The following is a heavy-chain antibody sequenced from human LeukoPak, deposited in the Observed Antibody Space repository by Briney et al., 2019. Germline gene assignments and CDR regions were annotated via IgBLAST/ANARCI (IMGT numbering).Heavy chain of an antibody. J-gene: IGHJ5*02. D-gene: IGHD6-13*01. CDR2: MNPNSGNT. CDR3: ARRVPFVGRVLGFDP. V-gene: IGHV1-8*01. CDR1: GYTFTSYD. Sequence: ASVTVSCKASGYTFTSYDFNWVRQPTGQGLEWMGWMNPNSGNTGYAQKFQGRVTMTRNTSISTAYMELSSLRSEDAAVYYCARRVPFVGRVLGFDPWGQGTLVTVSS.